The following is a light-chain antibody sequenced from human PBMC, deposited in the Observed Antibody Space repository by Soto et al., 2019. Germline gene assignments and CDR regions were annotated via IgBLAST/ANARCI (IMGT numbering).Light chain of an antibody. CDR2: DAS. CDR3: RQFHNFPPT. V-gene: IGKV1-33*01. CDR1: QDISNY. Sequence: DIQMTQSPSSLSASVGDRVTITCQASQDISNYLNWYQQKPGKPPNLLIYDASTLKSGVPSRFSGSRSGTNFTFTITSLQPEDIATYYCRQFHNFPPTFGPGTKV. J-gene: IGKJ3*01.